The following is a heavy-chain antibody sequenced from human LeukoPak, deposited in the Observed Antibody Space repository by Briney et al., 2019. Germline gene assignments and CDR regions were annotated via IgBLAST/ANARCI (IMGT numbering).Heavy chain of an antibody. D-gene: IGHD1-1*01. CDR2: IIPIFGTA. Sequence: GASVKVSCKASGGTFSSYAISWVRQAPGQGLEWMGGIIPIFGTANYAQKFQGRVTITTDESTSTAYMELSSLRSEDTAVYYCASAIGGNEYYFDYWGQGTLVTVSS. V-gene: IGHV1-69*05. CDR1: GGTFSSYA. CDR3: ASAIGGNEYYFDY. J-gene: IGHJ4*02.